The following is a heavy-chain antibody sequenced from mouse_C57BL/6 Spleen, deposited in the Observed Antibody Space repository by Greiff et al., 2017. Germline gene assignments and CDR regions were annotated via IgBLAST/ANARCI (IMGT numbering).Heavy chain of an antibody. Sequence: QVQLQQSGAELVRPGASVKLSCQASGYTFTDYYINWVKQRPGQGLEWIARIYPGSGNTYYNEKFKGKDTLTAEKSSSTAYMQLSSLTSEDSAVYFCEVYYYGSSERYFDVWGTGTTVTVSS. CDR2: IYPGSGNT. V-gene: IGHV1-76*01. J-gene: IGHJ1*03. CDR3: EVYYYGSSERYFDV. CDR1: GYTFTDYY. D-gene: IGHD1-1*01.